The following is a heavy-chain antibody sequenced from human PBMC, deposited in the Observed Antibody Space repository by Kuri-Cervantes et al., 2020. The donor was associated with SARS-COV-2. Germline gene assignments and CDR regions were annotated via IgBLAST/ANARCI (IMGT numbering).Heavy chain of an antibody. Sequence: GGSLRLSCAASGFTFSRSWMLWVRQAPGKGLEWVSYISSSGSTIYYADSVKGRFTISRDNSKNTLYLQMNSLRAEDTAVYYCAKGAAEGGSGWLFDYWGQGTLVTVSS. D-gene: IGHD6-19*01. J-gene: IGHJ4*02. V-gene: IGHV3-48*01. CDR1: GFTFSRSW. CDR3: AKGAAEGGSGWLFDY. CDR2: ISSSGSTI.